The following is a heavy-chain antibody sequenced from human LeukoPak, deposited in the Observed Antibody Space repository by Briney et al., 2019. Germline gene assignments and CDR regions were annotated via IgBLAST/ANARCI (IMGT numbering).Heavy chain of an antibody. V-gene: IGHV4-59*08. CDR1: GGSISSYY. D-gene: IGHD3-22*01. J-gene: IGHJ3*02. CDR3: ARGPYSYDSSGAFDI. Sequence: SETLSLTCSVSGGSISSYYWSWIRQPPGKGLEWIGYIYYSGRTNCTPYLKSVVTISVDTSKNHFSLKLRSVTAADTAVYFCARGPYSYDSSGAFDIWGQGTMVTVSS. CDR2: IYYSGRT.